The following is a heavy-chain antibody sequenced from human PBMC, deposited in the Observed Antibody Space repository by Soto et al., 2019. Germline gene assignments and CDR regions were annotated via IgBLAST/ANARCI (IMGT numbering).Heavy chain of an antibody. CDR1: GFNVRSYW. J-gene: IGHJ4*02. V-gene: IGHV3-7*01. Sequence: PGWALRLSCAVSGFNVRSYWMSWVRQAPGKGLEWVASIKEDGSEIYYLQSVRGRFAISRDSAGNALQLAMNYLSAEDTATYFCARDIGFDYVNWGQGTLVTASS. D-gene: IGHD3-16*01. CDR2: IKEDGSEI. CDR3: ARDIGFDYVN.